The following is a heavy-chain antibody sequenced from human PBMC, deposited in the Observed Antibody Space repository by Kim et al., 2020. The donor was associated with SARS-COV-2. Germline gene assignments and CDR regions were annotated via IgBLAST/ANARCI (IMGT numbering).Heavy chain of an antibody. V-gene: IGHV4-34*01. CDR3: ARGLGIAVAGPRVYYGMDV. CDR1: GGSFSGYY. Sequence: SETLSLTCAVYGGSFSGYYWSWIRQPPGKGLEWIGEINHSGSTNYNPSLKSRVTISVDTSKNQFSLKLSSVTAADTAVYYCARGLGIAVAGPRVYYGMDVWGQGTTVTVSS. CDR2: INHSGST. D-gene: IGHD6-19*01. J-gene: IGHJ6*02.